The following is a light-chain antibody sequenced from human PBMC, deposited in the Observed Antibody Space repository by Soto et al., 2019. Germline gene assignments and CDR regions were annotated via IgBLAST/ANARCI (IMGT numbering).Light chain of an antibody. V-gene: IGLV1-40*01. CDR2: GNN. CDR1: SSNIGAGSD. Sequence: QSVLTQPPSVSGAPGQRFTISCTGSSSNIGAGSDVHWYRHLPGTAPKLLIFGNNNRPSGVPDRFSGSRSGTSASLAITGLQAEDEADYYCQSYDSNLTCLGVFGGGTKLTVL. CDR3: QSYDSNLTCLGV. J-gene: IGLJ2*01.